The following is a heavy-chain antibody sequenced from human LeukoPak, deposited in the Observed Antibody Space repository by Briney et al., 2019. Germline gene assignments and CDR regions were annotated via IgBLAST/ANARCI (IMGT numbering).Heavy chain of an antibody. CDR2: ISYDGSNK. D-gene: IGHD6-13*01. J-gene: IGHJ4*02. CDR3: AKVKPLYSSSWYYFDY. Sequence: GSLRLSCAASGFTFSSYGMHWVRQAPGKGLEWVAVISYDGSNKYYADSVKGRFTISRDNSKNTLYLQMNSLRAEDTAVYYCAKVKPLYSSSWYYFDYWGQGTLVTVSS. V-gene: IGHV3-30*18. CDR1: GFTFSSYG.